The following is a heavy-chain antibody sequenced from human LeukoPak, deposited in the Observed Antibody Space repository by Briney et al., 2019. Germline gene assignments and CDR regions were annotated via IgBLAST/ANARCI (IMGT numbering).Heavy chain of an antibody. CDR3: ASSSHADRRNWFDP. V-gene: IGHV1-2*02. J-gene: IGHJ5*02. D-gene: IGHD6-6*01. CDR2: INPNSGGT. CDR1: GYTFTGYY. Sequence: GASVKVSCKASGYTFTGYYMHWVRQAPGQGPEWMGWINPNSGGTNYAQKFQGRVTMTRDTSISTAYMELSRLRSDDTAVYYCASSSHADRRNWFDPWGQGTLVTVSS.